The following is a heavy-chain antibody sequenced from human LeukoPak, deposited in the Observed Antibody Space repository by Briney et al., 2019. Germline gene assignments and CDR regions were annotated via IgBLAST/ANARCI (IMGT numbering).Heavy chain of an antibody. CDR1: GFTFSSYG. Sequence: GRSLRLSCAASGFTFSSYGMHWVRQAPGKGLEWVAVTWYDGSNKYYADSVKGRFTISRDNSKNTLYLQMNSLRAEDTAVYYCARAGPPYCSGGSCYVPSYFDYWGQGTLVTVSS. CDR2: TWYDGSNK. CDR3: ARAGPPYCSGGSCYVPSYFDY. J-gene: IGHJ4*02. V-gene: IGHV3-33*01. D-gene: IGHD2-15*01.